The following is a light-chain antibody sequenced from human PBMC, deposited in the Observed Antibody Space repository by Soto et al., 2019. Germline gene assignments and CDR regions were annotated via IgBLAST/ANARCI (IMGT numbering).Light chain of an antibody. Sequence: QSVLTQPRSVSGSPGQSVTISCAGTSSDVGHYDYVSWYQQHPGKAPKLIIYDVNKRPSGVPDRFSGSKSGNTASLTISGLQDEDESDYYCCSFAGSFYVFGTGTKLTVL. V-gene: IGLV2-11*01. CDR1: SSDVGHYDY. J-gene: IGLJ1*01. CDR2: DVN. CDR3: CSFAGSFYV.